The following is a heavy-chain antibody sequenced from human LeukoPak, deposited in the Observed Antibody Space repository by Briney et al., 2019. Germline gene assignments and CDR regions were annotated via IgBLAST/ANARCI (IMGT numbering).Heavy chain of an antibody. CDR2: MNPNSSGT. CDR1: GYTFTGYY. D-gene: IGHD2-2*01. V-gene: IGHV1-2*02. CDR3: AGARLRQLLGGKWFDP. J-gene: IGHJ5*02. Sequence: ASVKVSCKASGYTFTGYYMHWVRQAPGQGLEWMGWMNPNSSGTNYEQKFQGRVTMTRDTSTSTAYLELSRLKSDDTAVYYCAGARLRQLLGGKWFDPWGQGTLVTVSS.